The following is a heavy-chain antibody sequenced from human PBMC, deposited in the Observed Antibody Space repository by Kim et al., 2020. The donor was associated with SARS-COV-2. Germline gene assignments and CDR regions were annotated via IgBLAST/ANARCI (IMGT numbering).Heavy chain of an antibody. CDR2: IRSKAYGGTT. CDR1: GFTFGDYA. V-gene: IGHV3-49*03. Sequence: GGSLRLSCTASGFTFGDYAMSWFRQAPGKGLEWVGFIRSKAYGGTTEYAASVKGRFTISRDDSKSIAYLQMNSLKTEDTAVYYCTREDSSGSYYGAFDYCGQGTLVTVSS. CDR3: TREDSSGSYYGAFDY. D-gene: IGHD3-10*01. J-gene: IGHJ4*02.